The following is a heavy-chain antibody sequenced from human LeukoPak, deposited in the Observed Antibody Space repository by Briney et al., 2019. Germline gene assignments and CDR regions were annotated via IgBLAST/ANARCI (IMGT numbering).Heavy chain of an antibody. CDR3: AKLADYYDSSGYYEYYFDY. Sequence: GGSLRLSCAASGFTFSSYVMSWVRQAPGKGLEWVSAISGSGGSTYYADSVKGRFTISRDNSKNTLYLQMNSLRAEDTAVYYCAKLADYYDSSGYYEYYFDYWGQGTLVTVSS. D-gene: IGHD3-22*01. CDR1: GFTFSSYV. V-gene: IGHV3-23*01. CDR2: ISGSGGST. J-gene: IGHJ4*02.